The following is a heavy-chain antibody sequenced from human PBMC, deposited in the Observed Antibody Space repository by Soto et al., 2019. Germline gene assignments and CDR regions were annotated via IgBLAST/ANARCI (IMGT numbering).Heavy chain of an antibody. V-gene: IGHV3-30*03. J-gene: IGHJ6*02. CDR1: GFTFSSYG. D-gene: IGHD2-8*01. Sequence: QVQLVASGGGVVQPGRSLRLSCAASGFTFSSYGMHGVRQAPGTGLEWVAVISYDGSNKYYADSVKGRFTISRDNCKNKLYMQMHSRRAEDTAVYYCAYCTNGVCYTRGYYYYGMDVWGQGTTVTVSS. CDR3: AYCTNGVCYTRGYYYYGMDV. CDR2: ISYDGSNK.